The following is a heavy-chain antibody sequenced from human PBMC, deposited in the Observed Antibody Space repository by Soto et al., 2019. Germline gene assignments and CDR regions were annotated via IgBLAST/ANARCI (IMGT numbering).Heavy chain of an antibody. J-gene: IGHJ5*02. CDR2: IKQDGSEK. V-gene: IGHV3-7*01. D-gene: IGHD6-19*01. Sequence: GSLRLSCAASGFTFSSYWMSWVRQAPGKGLEWVANIKQDGSEKYYVDSVKGRFTISRDNAKNSLYLQMNSLRAEDTAVYYCARDIAVAANWFDPWGQGTLVTVSS. CDR1: GFTFSSYW. CDR3: ARDIAVAANWFDP.